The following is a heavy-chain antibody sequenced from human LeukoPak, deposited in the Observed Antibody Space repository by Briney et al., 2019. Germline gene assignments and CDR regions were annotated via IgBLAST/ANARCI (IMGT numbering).Heavy chain of an antibody. CDR1: GFTFSSYG. V-gene: IGHV3-30*03. Sequence: PGRSLRLSCAASGFTFSSYGMHWVRQAPGKGLEWVAVISYDGSNKYYADSVKGRFTISRDNSKNTLYLQMNSLRAEDTAVYYCARDSPMTRAFDIWGQGTMVTVSS. CDR2: ISYDGSNK. J-gene: IGHJ3*02. D-gene: IGHD4-11*01. CDR3: ARDSPMTRAFDI.